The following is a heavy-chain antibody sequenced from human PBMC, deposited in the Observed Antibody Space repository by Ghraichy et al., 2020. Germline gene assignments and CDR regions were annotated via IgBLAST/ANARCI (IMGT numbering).Heavy chain of an antibody. CDR2: INHSGST. J-gene: IGHJ6*02. D-gene: IGHD5-12*01. V-gene: IGHV4-34*01. CDR1: GGSFSGYY. CDR3: ARALIVATIRYYYYGMDV. Sequence: SETLSLTCAVYGGSFSGYYWSWIRQPPGKGLEWIGEINHSGSTNYNPSLKSRVTISVDTSKNQFSLKLSSVTAADTAVYYCARALIVATIRYYYYGMDVWGQGTTVTVSS.